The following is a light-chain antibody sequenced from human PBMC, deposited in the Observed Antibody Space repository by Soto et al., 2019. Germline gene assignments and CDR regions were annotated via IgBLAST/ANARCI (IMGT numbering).Light chain of an antibody. Sequence: DIQMTQPPSTLSASVGDRVTITCRASQSISSWLAWYQQKPGKAPKLLIYDASSLESGVPSRFSGSGSGTEFTLTISSLQPDDFATYYCQQYNSYPLMYTFGQGTKLEIK. J-gene: IGKJ2*01. CDR2: DAS. V-gene: IGKV1-5*01. CDR3: QQYNSYPLMYT. CDR1: QSISSW.